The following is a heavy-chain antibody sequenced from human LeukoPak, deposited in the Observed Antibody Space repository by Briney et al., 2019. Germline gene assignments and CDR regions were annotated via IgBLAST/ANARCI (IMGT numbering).Heavy chain of an antibody. CDR3: ARERRATFGYYNGMDV. CDR1: GYTFTSYY. CDR2: INPSGGST. V-gene: IGHV1-46*01. Sequence: ASVKVSCKASGYTFTSYYMHWVRQAPGQGLEWMGIINPSGGSTSYAQKFQGRVTMTRDTSTSTVYMELSSLRSEDTAVYYCARERRATFGYYNGMDVWGQGTTVTVSS. D-gene: IGHD3-10*02. J-gene: IGHJ6*02.